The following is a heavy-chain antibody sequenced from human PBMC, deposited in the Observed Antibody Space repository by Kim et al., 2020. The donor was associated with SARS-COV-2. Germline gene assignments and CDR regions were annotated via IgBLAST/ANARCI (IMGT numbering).Heavy chain of an antibody. CDR3: TRAGGSSWLFYWFFDL. J-gene: IGHJ2*01. Sequence: GGSLRLSCEASGYTFSSYWMSWVRQAPGKGLEWVANIKQDGGEKYYVDSVKGRFFISRDNAENSLYLHMNSLRAEDTAVYYCTRAGGSSWLFYWFFDLWGRGTLVTVSS. D-gene: IGHD6-13*01. CDR2: IKQDGGEK. CDR1: GYTFSSYW. V-gene: IGHV3-7*05.